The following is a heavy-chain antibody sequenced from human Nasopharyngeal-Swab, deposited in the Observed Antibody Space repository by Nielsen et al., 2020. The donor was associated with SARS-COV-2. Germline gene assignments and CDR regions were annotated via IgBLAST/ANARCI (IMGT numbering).Heavy chain of an antibody. CDR3: ASLPTVTTKGDGMDV. D-gene: IGHD4-17*01. Sequence: GREAPGKGLGWVAVISYDGSNKYYADSVKGRFTISRDSSKNTLYLQMNSLRAEDTAVYYCASLPTVTTKGDGMDVWGQGTRSPSP. CDR2: ISYDGSNK. J-gene: IGHJ6*02. V-gene: IGHV3-30*04.